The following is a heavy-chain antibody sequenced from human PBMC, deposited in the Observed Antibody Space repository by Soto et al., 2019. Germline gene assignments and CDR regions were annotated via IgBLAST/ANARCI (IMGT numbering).Heavy chain of an antibody. CDR1: GGNFRRYA. CDR2: ILPIFGSP. D-gene: IGHD2-2*01. Sequence: QVQLVQSGAEVKKPGSSVKVSCKASGGNFRRYAISWVRQAPGQGLEWMGGILPIFGSPSHAQKFQGRVTVTADQSTSTAYLELTSLTSEDTAMYYCVFGDCTTTSCSYHFYGWDVWGQGSPVTVSS. CDR3: VFGDCTTTSCSYHFYGWDV. V-gene: IGHV1-69*01. J-gene: IGHJ6*02.